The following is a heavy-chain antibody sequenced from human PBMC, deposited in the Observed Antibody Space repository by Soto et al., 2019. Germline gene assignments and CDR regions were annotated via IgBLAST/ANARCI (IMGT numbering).Heavy chain of an antibody. D-gene: IGHD6-13*01. V-gene: IGHV4-30-4*01. CDR2: IYYTGTT. CDR3: ARDIAAALGAWFDP. CDR1: GGSLSSGDFY. Sequence: QVQLQESGPGLVKPSQTLSLTCTVSGGSLSSGDFYWSWIRQPPGKGLEWIGYIYYTGTTQYNPSLRSRVAMSLDTSKNQFSLKLSSVTAADTAVYYCARDIAAALGAWFDPWGQGTLVTVSS. J-gene: IGHJ5*02.